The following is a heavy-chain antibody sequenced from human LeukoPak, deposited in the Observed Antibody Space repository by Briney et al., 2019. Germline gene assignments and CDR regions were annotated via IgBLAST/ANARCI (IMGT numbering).Heavy chain of an antibody. Sequence: RPSETLSLTCTVSGFSISSGYYWGWIRQIPGKGLEWIGNIYHSGSTYYNPSLKSRVTISVDPSKNQFSLKLSSVTAADTAVYYCASREIVGATQGGRGFDYWGQGTLVTVSS. CDR2: IYHSGST. J-gene: IGHJ4*02. CDR1: GFSISSGYY. CDR3: ASREIVGATQGGRGFDY. D-gene: IGHD1-26*01. V-gene: IGHV4-38-2*02.